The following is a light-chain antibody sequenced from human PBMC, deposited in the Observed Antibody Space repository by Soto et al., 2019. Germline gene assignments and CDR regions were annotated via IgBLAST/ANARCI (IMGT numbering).Light chain of an antibody. CDR1: QDISNY. V-gene: IGKV1-33*01. Sequence: DIQMTQSPSSLSASVGDRVTITCQARQDISNYLNWYQQKPGKAPKLLIYDASNLETGVPSRFSGSGSGTDFTFTISSLQPEDIATYYCQQYDNHPLNFGGGTKVEIK. CDR2: DAS. CDR3: QQYDNHPLN. J-gene: IGKJ4*01.